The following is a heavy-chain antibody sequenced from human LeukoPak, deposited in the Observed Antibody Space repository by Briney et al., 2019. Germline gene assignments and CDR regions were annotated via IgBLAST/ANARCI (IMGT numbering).Heavy chain of an antibody. Sequence: GRSLRLSCAASGFTFDDYAMHWVRQAPGKGLEWVSYISSSSSTIYYADSVKGRFTISRDNAKNSLYLQMNSLRAEDTAVYYCARGYSSSWDYMDVWGKGTTVTVSS. J-gene: IGHJ6*03. CDR2: ISSSSSTI. CDR3: ARGYSSSWDYMDV. D-gene: IGHD6-13*01. CDR1: GFTFDDYA. V-gene: IGHV3-48*01.